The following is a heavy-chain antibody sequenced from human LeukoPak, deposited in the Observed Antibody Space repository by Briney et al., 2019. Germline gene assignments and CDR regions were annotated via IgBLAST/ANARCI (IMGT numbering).Heavy chain of an antibody. CDR3: AKGGYSSKYYFDY. Sequence: SGGSLRLSCAASGFTFSSYAMSWVRQAPGKGLEWVSAISGSGGSTYCADSVKGRFTISRDNSKNTLYLQMNSLRAEDTAVYYCAKGGYSSKYYFDYWGQGTLVTVSS. CDR1: GFTFSSYA. D-gene: IGHD6-13*01. CDR2: ISGSGGST. J-gene: IGHJ4*02. V-gene: IGHV3-23*01.